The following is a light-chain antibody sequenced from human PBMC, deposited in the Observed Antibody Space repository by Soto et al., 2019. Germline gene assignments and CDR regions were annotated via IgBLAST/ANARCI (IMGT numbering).Light chain of an antibody. CDR2: RVS. CDR3: TQGTHWPRT. CDR1: KSLVYSDGNTH. J-gene: IGKJ1*01. Sequence: DVVLTQSPLSLPVNFGQPASISCRSSKSLVYSDGNTHLSWFHQRPGQSPRRLFYRVSSRDSGVSDRFSGSGSGTDFTLEISRVEAEDVGIYFCTQGTHWPRTFGQGTKVEVK. V-gene: IGKV2-30*01.